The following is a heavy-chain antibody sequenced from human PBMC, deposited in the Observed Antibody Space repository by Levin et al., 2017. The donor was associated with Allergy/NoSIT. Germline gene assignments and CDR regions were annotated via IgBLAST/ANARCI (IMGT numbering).Heavy chain of an antibody. CDR3: AREIAAKQLFIAFAL. CDR2: VNPADSDA. V-gene: IGHV5-51*01. J-gene: IGHJ5*02. Sequence: GESLKISCKGSGYSFSDYWVAWVRQMPGKGLELMGVVNPADSDARYSPSFQGQVTISADKSVATAYIQWTSLRASDNGLYYCAREIAAKQLFIAFALWGQGTPVTVSS. CDR1: GYSFSDYW. D-gene: IGHD6-6*01.